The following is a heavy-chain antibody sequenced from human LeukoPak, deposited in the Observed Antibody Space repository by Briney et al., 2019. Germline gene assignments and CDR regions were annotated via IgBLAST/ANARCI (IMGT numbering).Heavy chain of an antibody. CDR2: IKPDGSDK. V-gene: IGHV3-7*01. CDR3: ARGMSDDY. CDR1: GFTFSTYW. J-gene: IGHJ4*02. Sequence: GGSLRLSCAASGFTFSTYWMSWVRQAPGKGLEWVATIKPDGSDKFYVDSVKGRFTISRDNPKNSLCLQMNSLRAEDTAVYYCARGMSDDYWGQGTLVIVSS. D-gene: IGHD3-3*01.